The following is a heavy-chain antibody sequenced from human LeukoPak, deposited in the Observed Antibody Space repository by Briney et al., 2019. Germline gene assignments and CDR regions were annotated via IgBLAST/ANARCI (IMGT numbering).Heavy chain of an antibody. CDR3: ARKVVGATHPLDY. V-gene: IGHV1-2*02. Sequence: ASVKVSCKASGYTFTGYYMHWVRQAPGQGLEWMGWINPNSGGTNYAQKFQGRVTMTRDSSTSTVYMELSSLKSDDTALYYCARKVVGATHPLDYWGQGTLVTVSS. CDR2: INPNSGGT. J-gene: IGHJ4*02. D-gene: IGHD1-26*01. CDR1: GYTFTGYY.